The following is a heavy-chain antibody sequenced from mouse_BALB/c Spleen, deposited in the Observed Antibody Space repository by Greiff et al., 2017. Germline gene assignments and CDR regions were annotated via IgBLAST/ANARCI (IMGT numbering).Heavy chain of an antibody. V-gene: IGHV1S137*01. J-gene: IGHJ4*01. Sequence: VQVVESGAELVRPGVSVKISCKGSGYSFTDYAMHWVKQSHAKSLEWIGVISTYYGDASYNQKFKGKATMTVDKSSSTAYMELASLTSEDSAIYYCARGDRATEMDYWGQGTSVTVSS. CDR2: ISTYYGDA. CDR3: ARGDRATEMDY. CDR1: GYSFTDYA. D-gene: IGHD3-1*01.